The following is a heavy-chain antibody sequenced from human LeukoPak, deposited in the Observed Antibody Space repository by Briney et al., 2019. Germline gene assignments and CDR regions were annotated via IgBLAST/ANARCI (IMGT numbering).Heavy chain of an antibody. CDR3: ARARRVQVVPATQSAEYFQY. J-gene: IGHJ1*01. Sequence: ASVKVSCKTSGYTFSSSGISWVRQEPQQGLEWLRCISGYNVNTNYAQRLQDRVTLTTDTSPSTDYMELRSLTSDDTAVYYCARARRVQVVPATQSAEYFQYWGQGTRVTVSS. V-gene: IGHV1-18*01. D-gene: IGHD3-22*01. CDR1: GYTFSSSG. CDR2: ISGYNVNT.